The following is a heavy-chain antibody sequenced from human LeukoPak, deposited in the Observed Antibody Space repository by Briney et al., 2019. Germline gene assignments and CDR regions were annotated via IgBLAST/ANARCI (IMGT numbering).Heavy chain of an antibody. CDR2: INPNSGGT. J-gene: IGHJ4*02. CDR1: GYTFTGHY. D-gene: IGHD6-13*01. V-gene: IGHV1-2*06. Sequence: ASVKVSCKASGYTFTGHYMHWVRQAPGQGLEWMGRINPNSGGTNYAQKFQGRVTMTRDTSISTAYMELSRLRSDDTAVYYCARIIRLAADDDYWGQGTLVTVSS. CDR3: ARIIRLAADDDY.